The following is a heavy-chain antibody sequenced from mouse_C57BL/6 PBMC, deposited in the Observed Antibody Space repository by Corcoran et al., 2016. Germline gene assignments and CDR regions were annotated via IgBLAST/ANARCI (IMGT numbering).Heavy chain of an antibody. Sequence: QVQLQQSGAELVRPGASVKLSCKASGYTFTSYGISWVKQRTGQGLEWIGEIYPRSGNTYYNEKFKGKATLTADKSSSTAYMELRSLTSEDSAVYFYARERGFAYWGQGTLVTVSA. V-gene: IGHV1-81*01. CDR1: GYTFTSYG. CDR3: ARERGFAY. CDR2: IYPRSGNT. J-gene: IGHJ3*01.